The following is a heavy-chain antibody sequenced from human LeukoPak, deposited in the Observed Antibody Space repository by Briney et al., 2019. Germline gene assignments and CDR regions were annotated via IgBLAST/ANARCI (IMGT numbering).Heavy chain of an antibody. Sequence: PGGSLRLSCLGSGFNFRYFWMSWVRQAPGKGLEWVANINHDGRETYYADSVKGRFIISRDNAKDSLYLQMNSLRAEDTALYFCARDGDYDRSYRSGFDYWGQGTLVTVSS. D-gene: IGHD3-10*02. V-gene: IGHV3-7*01. CDR1: GFNFRYFW. J-gene: IGHJ4*02. CDR2: INHDGRET. CDR3: ARDGDYDRSYRSGFDY.